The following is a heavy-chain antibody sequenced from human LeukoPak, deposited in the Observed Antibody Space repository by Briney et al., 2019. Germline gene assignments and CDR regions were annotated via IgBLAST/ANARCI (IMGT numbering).Heavy chain of an antibody. CDR1: GFTFSSYG. D-gene: IGHD3-22*01. CDR2: IRYDGSNK. Sequence: GGSLRLSCAASGFTFSSYGMHWVRQAPGKGLEWVAFIRYDGSNKYYADSVKGRFTISRDNAKNSLYLQMNSLRAEDTAIYYCARGPLYYESSPFDYWGQGTLVAVSS. CDR3: ARGPLYYESSPFDY. V-gene: IGHV3-30*02. J-gene: IGHJ4*02.